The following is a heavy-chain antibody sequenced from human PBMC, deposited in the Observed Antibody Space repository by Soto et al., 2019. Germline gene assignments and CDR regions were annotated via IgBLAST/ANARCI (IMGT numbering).Heavy chain of an antibody. CDR3: ARYQYCSVSSCFGYPDV. D-gene: IGHD2-15*01. Sequence: QVQLVQSGATVKRPGSSVRVSCRASGDTFSTHTITWVRQAPGQGLEWVGRIIPALGITTYAQRFQGRVTISAVRSTSTAYMVLSSLTSDDTALYYCARYQYCSVSSCFGYPDVWGGGTAVIVSS. CDR1: GDTFSTHT. CDR2: IIPALGIT. J-gene: IGHJ6*04. V-gene: IGHV1-69*02.